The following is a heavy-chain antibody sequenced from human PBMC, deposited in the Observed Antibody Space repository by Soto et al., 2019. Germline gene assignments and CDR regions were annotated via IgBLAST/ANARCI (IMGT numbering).Heavy chain of an antibody. CDR2: INHSGSA. V-gene: IGHV4-34*01. D-gene: IGHD2-15*01. Sequence: SETLSLTCGVYGGSFSGYYWSWIRQPPGKGLEWIGEINHSGSANFNPSLKSRVTISVDTSKNQFSLKLSSVTAADTAVYYCAITSSYIVSTNYYMDVWGKGTTVTVSS. CDR3: AITSSYIVSTNYYMDV. J-gene: IGHJ6*03. CDR1: GGSFSGYY.